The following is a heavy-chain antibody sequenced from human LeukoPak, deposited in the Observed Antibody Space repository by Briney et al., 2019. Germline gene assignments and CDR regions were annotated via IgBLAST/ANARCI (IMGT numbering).Heavy chain of an antibody. J-gene: IGHJ4*02. CDR3: ARGYSSSWYRNYYFDY. Sequence: PGGSLRLSCATSGFTFSSYWMSWVRQAPGKGLEWVAYINQDGSEKNYADSVKGRFTVSRDNARNSLFLEMNSLRAEDTAVYYCARGYSSSWYRNYYFDYWGQGTLVTVSS. D-gene: IGHD6-13*01. CDR1: GFTFSSYW. V-gene: IGHV3-7*01. CDR2: INQDGSEK.